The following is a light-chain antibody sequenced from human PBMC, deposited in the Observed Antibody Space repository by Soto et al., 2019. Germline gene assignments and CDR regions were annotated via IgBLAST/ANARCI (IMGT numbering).Light chain of an antibody. V-gene: IGLV1-47*01. Sequence: QSVLTQPPSAPGTPGQRVTISCSGSSSNIGSNYVYWYQQFPGTAPKLLIYRNNQRPSGVPDRFSGSKSGTSASLAISGLRSEDEADYYCAAWDDSLSAYVVFGGGTKVTVL. J-gene: IGLJ2*01. CDR3: AAWDDSLSAYVV. CDR2: RNN. CDR1: SSNIGSNY.